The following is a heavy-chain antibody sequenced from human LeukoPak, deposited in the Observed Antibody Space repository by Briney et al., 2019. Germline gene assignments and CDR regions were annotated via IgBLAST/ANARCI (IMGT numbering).Heavy chain of an antibody. J-gene: IGHJ1*01. D-gene: IGHD3-10*02. V-gene: IGHV3-7*01. Sequence: GGSLRLSCAASGFTFTNYAMSWVRQAPGKGLEWVANIAHDGSVKWYVDSVKGRFIISRDNARDSLYLQMNGLRVEDTAIYYCAFFVREPQNWGQGTLVTVSS. CDR1: GFTFTNYA. CDR3: AFFVREPQN. CDR2: IAHDGSVK.